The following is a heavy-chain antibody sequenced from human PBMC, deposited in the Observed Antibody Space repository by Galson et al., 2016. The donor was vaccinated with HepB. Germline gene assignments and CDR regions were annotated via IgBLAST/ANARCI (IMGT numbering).Heavy chain of an antibody. V-gene: IGHV3-11*01. J-gene: IGHJ6*02. CDR2: ISFSGSTI. CDR3: ARQVYYYYGMDV. Sequence: VSYISFSGSTIYYADSVKGRFTISRDSAKNSLYLQMNSLRAEDTAVYYCARQVYYYYGMDVWGQGTTVTVSS.